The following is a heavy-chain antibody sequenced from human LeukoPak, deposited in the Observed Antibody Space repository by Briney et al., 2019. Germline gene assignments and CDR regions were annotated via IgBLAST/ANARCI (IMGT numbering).Heavy chain of an antibody. V-gene: IGHV1-2*02. CDR3: ARDLVHHRLLATVYNWFDP. Sequence: ASVKVSCKASGYTFTGYYMHWVRQAPGQGLEWMGWINPNSGGTNYAQKFQGRVTMTRDTSISTAYMELRSLRSDDTAVYYCARDLVHHRLLATVYNWFDPWGQGTLVTVSS. J-gene: IGHJ5*02. D-gene: IGHD3-3*02. CDR2: INPNSGGT. CDR1: GYTFTGYY.